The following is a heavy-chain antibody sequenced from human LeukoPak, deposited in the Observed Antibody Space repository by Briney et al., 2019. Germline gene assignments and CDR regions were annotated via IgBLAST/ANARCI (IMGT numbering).Heavy chain of an antibody. CDR3: ARDKALRYCGGDCYSNWFDP. CDR1: GGSISSYY. D-gene: IGHD2-21*02. V-gene: IGHV4-59*01. CDR2: IYYSGST. Sequence: PSETLSLTCTVSGGSISSYYWSWIRQPPGKGLEWIGYIYYSGSTNYNPSLKSRVTISVDTFKNQFSLKLSSVTAADTAVYYCARDKALRYCGGDCYSNWFDPWGQGTLVTVSP. J-gene: IGHJ5*02.